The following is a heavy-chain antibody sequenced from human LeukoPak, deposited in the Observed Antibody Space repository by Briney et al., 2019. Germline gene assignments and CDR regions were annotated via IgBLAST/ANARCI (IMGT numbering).Heavy chain of an antibody. CDR1: GFTFSSYS. CDR2: ISSSSSYI. CDR3: ARGVVVVAARYYFDY. J-gene: IGHJ4*02. V-gene: IGHV3-21*01. D-gene: IGHD2-15*01. Sequence: GGSLRLSCAASGFTFSSYSMNWVRQAPGKGLEWVSTISSSSSYIYYADSVKGRFTISRDNAKNSLYLQMNSLRAEDTAVYYCARGVVVVAARYYFDYWGQGTLVTVSP.